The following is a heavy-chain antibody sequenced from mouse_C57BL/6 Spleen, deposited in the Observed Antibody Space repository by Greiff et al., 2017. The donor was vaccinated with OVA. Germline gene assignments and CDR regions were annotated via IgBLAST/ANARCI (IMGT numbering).Heavy chain of an antibody. CDR2: IYPGSGNT. J-gene: IGHJ4*01. CDR1: GYTFTDYY. D-gene: IGHD2-3*01. V-gene: IGHV1-76*01. CDR3: ARGAYDGLGVYAMDY. Sequence: QVHVKQSGAELVRPGASVKLSCKASGYTFTDYYINWVKQRPGQGLEWIARIYPGSGNTYYNEKFKGKATLTAEKSSSTAYMQLSSLTSEDSAVYFCARGAYDGLGVYAMDYWGQGTSVTVSS.